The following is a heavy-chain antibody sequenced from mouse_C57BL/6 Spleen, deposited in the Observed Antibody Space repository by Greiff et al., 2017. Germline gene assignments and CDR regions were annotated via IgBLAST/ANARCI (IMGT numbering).Heavy chain of an antibody. CDR1: GFNIKDDY. V-gene: IGHV14-4*01. J-gene: IGHJ2*01. CDR2: IDPENGDT. Sequence: EVQLQQSGAELVRPGASVKLSCTASGFNIKDDYMHWVKQRPEQGLEWIGWIDPENGDTEYASKFQGKATITADTSSNTAYLQLSSLTSEDTAVYYCTGGNSYFDYWGQGTTLTVSS. CDR3: TGGNSYFDY. D-gene: IGHD2-1*01.